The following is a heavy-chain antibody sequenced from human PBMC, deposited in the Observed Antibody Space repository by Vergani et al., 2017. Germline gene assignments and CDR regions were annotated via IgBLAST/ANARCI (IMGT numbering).Heavy chain of an antibody. D-gene: IGHD5-24*01. CDR1: GSPFSSLA. J-gene: IGHJ4*02. CDR2: IKNTGGST. CDR3: ARGSDSYN. Sequence: EVQLLQSEGAVVQPGGSLRLSCVASGSPFSSLAMSWVRQGHGQGLEWVSSIKNTGGSTHYADTVKGRFTISRDNSKNTLYLQMNSLRLEDTAVYYCARGSDSYNWGQGTLVTVSS. V-gene: IGHV3-23*01.